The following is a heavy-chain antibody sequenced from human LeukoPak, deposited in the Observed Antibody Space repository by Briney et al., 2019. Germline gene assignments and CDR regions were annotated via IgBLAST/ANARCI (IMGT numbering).Heavy chain of an antibody. D-gene: IGHD3-3*01. V-gene: IGHV3-53*03. Sequence: GESLRLSCATSGLSVGSDYMSWVRQSPGKGLEWVSGIYRDGGTYYADSVKGRFTISRDNAKNSLYLQMNSLRAEDTAVYYCARAQTYYDFWSAGYWGQGTLVTVSS. CDR1: GLSVGSDY. J-gene: IGHJ4*02. CDR2: IYRDGGT. CDR3: ARAQTYYDFWSAGY.